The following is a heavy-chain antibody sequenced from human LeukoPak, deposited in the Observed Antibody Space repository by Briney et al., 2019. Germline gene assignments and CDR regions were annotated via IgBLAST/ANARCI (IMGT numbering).Heavy chain of an antibody. V-gene: IGHV4-59*08. CDR2: SCSSGST. CDR3: ARHQHQLVTGYDY. Sequence: SETLSLTCTVSGGSISSNCWNCIRQPPGKGLEWIGYSCSSGSTNYNPSLMSRVTISVDTSKKQFSLRLISVTAADTAVYYCARHQHQLVTGYDYWGQGTLVTVSS. J-gene: IGHJ4*02. D-gene: IGHD6-13*01. CDR1: GGSISSNC.